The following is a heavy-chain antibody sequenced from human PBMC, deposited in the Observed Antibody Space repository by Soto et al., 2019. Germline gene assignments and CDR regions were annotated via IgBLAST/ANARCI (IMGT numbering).Heavy chain of an antibody. Sequence: GASVKVSCKASGYTFTSYGISWVRQAPGQGLEWMGWISAYNGNTNYAQKLQGRVTMTTDTSTSTAYMELRSLRSDDTAVYYCARDLLWDIVVVVAAKNQGYYYYYMDVWGKGTTVNVS. V-gene: IGHV1-18*01. J-gene: IGHJ6*03. CDR1: GYTFTSYG. D-gene: IGHD2-15*01. CDR2: ISAYNGNT. CDR3: ARDLLWDIVVVVAAKNQGYYYYYMDV.